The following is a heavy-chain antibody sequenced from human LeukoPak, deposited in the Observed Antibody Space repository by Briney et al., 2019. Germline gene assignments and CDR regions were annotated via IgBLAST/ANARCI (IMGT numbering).Heavy chain of an antibody. V-gene: IGHV3-30-3*02. J-gene: IGHJ4*02. D-gene: IGHD6-19*01. CDR3: AKHFHGYSSGPDGYY. CDR2: ISYDGSNK. Sequence: PGRSLRLSCAASGFTFSSYTIHWVRQAPGKGLEWVTIISYDGSNKYYADSVKGRFTISRDNSKNTLYLQMNSLRAEDTAVYYCAKHFHGYSSGPDGYYWGQGTLVTVPS. CDR1: GFTFSSYT.